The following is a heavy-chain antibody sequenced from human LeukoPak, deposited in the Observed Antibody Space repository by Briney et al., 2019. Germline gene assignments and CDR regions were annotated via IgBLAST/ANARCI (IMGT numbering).Heavy chain of an antibody. Sequence: GRSLRLSCAASGFIFSNYAMHWVRQAPGKGLEWVALISYDGSNKFYADSVKGRFTISRDNSRNTLYVQMNSLRAGDTAVYYCAREGDYYVTSGFYYYWGQGTLVTVSS. D-gene: IGHD3-22*01. CDR3: AREGDYYVTSGFYYY. CDR1: GFIFSNYA. CDR2: ISYDGSNK. V-gene: IGHV3-30-3*01. J-gene: IGHJ4*02.